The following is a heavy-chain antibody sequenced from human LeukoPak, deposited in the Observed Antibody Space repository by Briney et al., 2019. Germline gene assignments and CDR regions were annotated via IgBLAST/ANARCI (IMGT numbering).Heavy chain of an antibody. D-gene: IGHD6-19*01. CDR3: AKGPHSSGWHYFDY. Sequence: PGGSLRLSCAASGFTFSSYAMTWVRQAPGKGLEWVSTFTYSGVNTYYADSVRGRFTISRDNSKNTLCLQLNSLRAEDTALYYCAKGPHSSGWHYFDYWGQGTLVTVSS. CDR2: FTYSGVNT. CDR1: GFTFSSYA. V-gene: IGHV3-23*01. J-gene: IGHJ4*02.